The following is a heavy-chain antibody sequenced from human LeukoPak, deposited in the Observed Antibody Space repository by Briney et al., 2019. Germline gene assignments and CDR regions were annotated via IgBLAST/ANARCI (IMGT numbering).Heavy chain of an antibody. V-gene: IGHV3-23*01. Sequence: GGSLRLSCAASGFTFSNYAMSWVRQAPGKGLEWISAVSGSGDRTYYAGSVKGRFTISRDNSKNTLYLQVNSLRAEDTAVYYCAKGGKWDVTPFDYWGQGTLVTVSS. D-gene: IGHD1-26*01. CDR1: GFTFSNYA. CDR2: VSGSGDRT. J-gene: IGHJ4*02. CDR3: AKGGKWDVTPFDY.